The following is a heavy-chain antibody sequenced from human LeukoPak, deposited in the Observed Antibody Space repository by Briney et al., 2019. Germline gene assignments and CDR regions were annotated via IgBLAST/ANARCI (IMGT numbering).Heavy chain of an antibody. J-gene: IGHJ3*02. CDR3: ARLLGVRPNAFDI. V-gene: IGHV5-51*01. D-gene: IGHD6-6*01. CDR2: IYPADSDT. CDR1: GYRFINYW. Sequence: GESLKISCKGSGYRFINYWIGWVRQLPGKGLEWMGIIYPADSDTRYSPSFQGQVTISADKSISTAYLQWSSLKASDTAMYYCARLLGVRPNAFDIWGQGTMVTVPS.